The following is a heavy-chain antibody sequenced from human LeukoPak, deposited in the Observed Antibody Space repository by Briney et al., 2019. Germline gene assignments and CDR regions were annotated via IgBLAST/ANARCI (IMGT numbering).Heavy chain of an antibody. CDR2: ISSSSSYI. CDR3: ARAKWELLDY. V-gene: IGHV3-21*01. D-gene: IGHD1-26*01. CDR1: GFTFSSYS. J-gene: IGHJ4*02. Sequence: PGGSLRLSCAASGFTFSSYSMNWVRQAPGKGLEWVSSISSSSSYIYYADSVKGRFTISRDNAKNSLYLQMYSLRAEDTAVYYCARAKWELLDYWGQGTPVTVSS.